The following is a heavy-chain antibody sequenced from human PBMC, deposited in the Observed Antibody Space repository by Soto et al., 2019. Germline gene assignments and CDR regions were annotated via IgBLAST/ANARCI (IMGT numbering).Heavy chain of an antibody. J-gene: IGHJ6*02. CDR3: AKLHGLLNAYANYSNPSDYYYYGMDV. Sequence: PGGSLRLSCAASGFTFSSYGMHWVRQAPGKGLEGVAVISYDGSNKYYADSVKGRFTISRDNSKNTLYLQMNSLRAEDTAVYYCAKLHGLLNAYANYSNPSDYYYYGMDVWGQGTTVTVSS. V-gene: IGHV3-30*18. D-gene: IGHD4-4*01. CDR2: ISYDGSNK. CDR1: GFTFSSYG.